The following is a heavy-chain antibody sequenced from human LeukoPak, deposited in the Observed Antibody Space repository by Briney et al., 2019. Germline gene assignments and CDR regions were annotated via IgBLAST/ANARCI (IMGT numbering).Heavy chain of an antibody. J-gene: IGHJ4*02. D-gene: IGHD3-16*01. CDR1: GFTFSNAW. V-gene: IGHV3-15*01. CDR2: IKSKTDGGTT. Sequence: GGSLRLSCAASGFTFSNAWMSWVRQAPGKGLEWVGRIKSKTDGGTTDYAAPVKGRFTISRDDSKNTLYLQMNSLKTEDIAVYYCTTDLGGADFDYWGQGTLVTVSS. CDR3: TTDLGGADFDY.